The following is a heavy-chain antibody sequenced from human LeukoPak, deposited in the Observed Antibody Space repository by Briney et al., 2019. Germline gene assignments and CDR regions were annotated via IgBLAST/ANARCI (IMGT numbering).Heavy chain of an antibody. CDR2: IYPGDSDT. J-gene: IGHJ4*02. D-gene: IGHD5-18*01. Sequence: GESLKISCKGSGYSFTNYWIGWVRQMPGKGLEWMGIIYPGDSDTRYSPSFQGQVTLSADKSISTAYLQWRSLKASDTALYYCARLLERAYSFGSVDYWGQGTLLTVSS. CDR3: ARLLERAYSFGSVDY. V-gene: IGHV5-51*01. CDR1: GYSFTNYW.